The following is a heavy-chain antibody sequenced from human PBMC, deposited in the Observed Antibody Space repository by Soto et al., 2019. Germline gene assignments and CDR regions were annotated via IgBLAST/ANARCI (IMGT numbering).Heavy chain of an antibody. CDR2: ISGSGGST. CDR3: AKDPNSWFRGAFDI. D-gene: IGHD6-13*01. V-gene: IGHV3-23*01. Sequence: VQVLESGGGLVQPGGSLRLSCAASGFTFSTYALTWVRLAPGRGLEWVSAISGSGGSTYYADSVKGRFTISRDNSKNTLYLQMNSLRAEDTAVYYCAKDPNSWFRGAFDIWGQGTMVTVSS. CDR1: GFTFSTYA. J-gene: IGHJ3*02.